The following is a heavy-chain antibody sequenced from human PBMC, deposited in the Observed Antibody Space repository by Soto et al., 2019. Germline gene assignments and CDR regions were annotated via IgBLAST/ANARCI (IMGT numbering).Heavy chain of an antibody. CDR3: AKAGYYDILTGYFESLDY. D-gene: IGHD3-9*01. CDR2: ISGSGGST. V-gene: IGHV3-23*01. Sequence: GGSLRLSCAASGFTFSSYAMSWVRQAPGKGLEWVSAISGSGGSTYYADSVKGRFTISRDNSKNTLYLQMNSLRAEDTAVYYCAKAGYYDILTGYFESLDYWGQGTLVTVSS. CDR1: GFTFSSYA. J-gene: IGHJ4*02.